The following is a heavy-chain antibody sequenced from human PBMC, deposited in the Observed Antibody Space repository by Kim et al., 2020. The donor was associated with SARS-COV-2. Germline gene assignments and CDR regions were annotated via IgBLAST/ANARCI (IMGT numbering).Heavy chain of an antibody. D-gene: IGHD2-21*02. Sequence: GGSLRLSCAASGFTFSSYSMNWVRQAPGKGLEWVSSISSSSSYIYYADSVKGRFTISRDNAKNSLYLQMNSLRAEDTAVYYCARGAREVTAGFSFDYWGQGTLVTVSS. V-gene: IGHV3-21*01. CDR3: ARGAREVTAGFSFDY. CDR2: ISSSSSYI. J-gene: IGHJ4*02. CDR1: GFTFSSYS.